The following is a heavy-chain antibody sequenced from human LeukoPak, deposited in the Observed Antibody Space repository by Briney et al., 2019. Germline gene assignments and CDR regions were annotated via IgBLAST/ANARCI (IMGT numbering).Heavy chain of an antibody. CDR3: ARVPPFYYDSSGYAQGYFDY. CDR1: GYTFPTSG. Sequence: GASVKVSCKASGYTFPTSGISWVRQAPGQGLEWMGWISVYNHNTNYAQKFQGRVTVTTDTSTSTAYMELRSLRSDDTAVYYCARVPPFYYDSSGYAQGYFDYWGQGTLVTVSS. J-gene: IGHJ4*02. D-gene: IGHD3-22*01. CDR2: ISVYNHNT. V-gene: IGHV1-18*01.